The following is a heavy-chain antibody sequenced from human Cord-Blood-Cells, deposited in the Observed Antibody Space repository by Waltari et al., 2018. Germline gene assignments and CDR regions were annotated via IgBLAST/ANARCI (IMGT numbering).Heavy chain of an antibody. D-gene: IGHD2-2*01. V-gene: IGHV4-34*01. Sequence: QVQLQQWGAGLLKPSETLSLTCAVYGGSFSGYYWSWIRQPPGKGLEWIGEINHSGSTHYIPSLKSRVPMSVDTSKNQFSLKLSSGTAADSAVYYWHCLSREEVVPAAMVSYWYFDLWGRGTLVTVSS. CDR1: GGSFSGYY. CDR3: HCLSREEVVPAAMVSYWYFDL. J-gene: IGHJ2*01. CDR2: INHSGST.